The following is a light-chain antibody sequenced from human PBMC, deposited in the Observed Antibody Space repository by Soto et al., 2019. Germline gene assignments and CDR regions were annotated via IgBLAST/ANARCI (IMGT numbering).Light chain of an antibody. J-gene: IGKJ1*01. CDR2: GAS. Sequence: ELVMPQYPATLSVSPGERATLSCRASQSVGSKLAWYQQKPGQAPRLLIYGASTRATGIPARFSGSGSGTEFTLTISSLQSEDFAVYYCQQYNNWPPWTFGQGTKVDIK. CDR1: QSVGSK. V-gene: IGKV3-15*01. CDR3: QQYNNWPPWT.